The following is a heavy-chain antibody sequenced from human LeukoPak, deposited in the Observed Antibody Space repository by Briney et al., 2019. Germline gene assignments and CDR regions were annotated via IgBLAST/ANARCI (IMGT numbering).Heavy chain of an antibody. V-gene: IGHV3-74*01. Sequence: GGSLRLSCAGSGFTFRSYWMHWVRQDPGKGLVWVARINGDGSSISYADSVKGRFTISRDNANNTLYLHMNSLRAEDTALYYCAKVGDSWDFDYWGQGTLVTVSS. J-gene: IGHJ4*02. CDR2: INGDGSSI. D-gene: IGHD2-15*01. CDR1: GFTFRSYW. CDR3: AKVGDSWDFDY.